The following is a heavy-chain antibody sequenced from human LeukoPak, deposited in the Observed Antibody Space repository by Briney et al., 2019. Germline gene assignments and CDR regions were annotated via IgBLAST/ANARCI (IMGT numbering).Heavy chain of an antibody. Sequence: PSETLSLTCTVSGGSINTYYWSWIRQPPGKGLEWIASVYHSGTSNYNPSLRSRVTISVDTSKNQFSLRVNSVTAADTAVYYCARDGVIAVPGIMMGYYYYYMDVWGEGTTVTVSS. D-gene: IGHD6-19*01. J-gene: IGHJ6*03. CDR3: ARDGVIAVPGIMMGYYYYYMDV. CDR1: GGSINTYY. V-gene: IGHV4-59*01. CDR2: VYHSGTS.